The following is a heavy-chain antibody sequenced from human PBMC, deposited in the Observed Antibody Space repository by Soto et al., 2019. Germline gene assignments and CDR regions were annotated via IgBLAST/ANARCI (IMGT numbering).Heavy chain of an antibody. V-gene: IGHV3-74*01. J-gene: IGHJ4*02. CDR2: INSDGSST. CDR3: ARGGWNGRFDD. CDR1: GFTFSSYW. Sequence: EVQLVESGGGLVQPGGSLRLSCAASGFTFSSYWMHWVRQAPGKGLVWVSRINSDGSSTNYADSLKGRFTISRDNAKNTLYLQMNSVRAEDTAVYYCARGGWNGRFDDSGQGTLVTVSS. D-gene: IGHD1-1*01.